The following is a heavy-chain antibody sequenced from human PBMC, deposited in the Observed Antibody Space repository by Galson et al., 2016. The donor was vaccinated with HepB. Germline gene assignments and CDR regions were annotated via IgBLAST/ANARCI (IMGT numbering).Heavy chain of an antibody. CDR2: IFYTGTT. D-gene: IGHD3-16*01. Sequence: TLSLTCSVSGGSITDANVHWTWIRHHPRKGLEWLGHIFYTGTTYHNPSLKSRVFISVDTAKNQFSLRVTSVNVADTGICYCARDTSLGGIDSWGQGTLVTVSS. CDR3: ARDTSLGGIDS. V-gene: IGHV4-31*03. CDR1: GGSITDANVH. J-gene: IGHJ5*01.